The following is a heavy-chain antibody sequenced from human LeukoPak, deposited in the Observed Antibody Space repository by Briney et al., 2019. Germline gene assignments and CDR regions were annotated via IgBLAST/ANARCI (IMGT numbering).Heavy chain of an antibody. CDR1: AFSFSTCW. J-gene: IGHJ4*02. V-gene: IGHV3-7*01. Sequence: GGSLRLSCADSAFSFSTCWMSWVRQAPGKGLEWLANIRSDGSDKYYVDSVRGRFTISRDNAKNSLYLQMDSLRVEDTAVYYCAISRSDWGQGTLVTVSS. CDR2: IRSDGSDK. CDR3: AISRSD.